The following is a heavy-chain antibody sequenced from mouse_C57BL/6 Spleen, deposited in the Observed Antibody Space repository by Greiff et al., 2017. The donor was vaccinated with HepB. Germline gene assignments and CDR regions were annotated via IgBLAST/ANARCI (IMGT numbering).Heavy chain of an antibody. J-gene: IGHJ4*01. V-gene: IGHV1-69*01. CDR1: GYTFTSYW. Sequence: QVQLKQPGAELVMPGASVKLSCKASGYTFTSYWMHWVKQRPGQGLEWIGEIDPSDSYTNYNQKFKGKSTLTVDKSSSTAYMQLSSLTSEDSAVYYCARKRVYLADYWGQGTSVTVSS. CDR3: ARKRVYLADY. D-gene: IGHD2-1*01. CDR2: IDPSDSYT.